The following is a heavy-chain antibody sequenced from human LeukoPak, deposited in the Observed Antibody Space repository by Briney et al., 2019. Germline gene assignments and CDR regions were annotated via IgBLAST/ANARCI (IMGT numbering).Heavy chain of an antibody. V-gene: IGHV3-21*01. CDR1: GFTFSNYA. CDR3: ARGSSVAADLGDC. CDR2: ISSSSTYM. D-gene: IGHD6-19*01. Sequence: GGSLRLSCAASGFTFSNYAMNWVRQAPGKGLEWVSSISSSSTYMYYAGSVRGRFTISRDNAKNSLYLQMNSLRAEDTAVYYCARGSSVAADLGDCWGQGILVTVSS. J-gene: IGHJ4*02.